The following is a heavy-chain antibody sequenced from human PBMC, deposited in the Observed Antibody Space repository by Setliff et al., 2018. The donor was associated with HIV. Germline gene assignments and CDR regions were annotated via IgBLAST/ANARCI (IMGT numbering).Heavy chain of an antibody. CDR1: GGSISSGIYY. J-gene: IGHJ3*02. D-gene: IGHD6-13*01. CDR3: ARQLVRRRVAFDI. V-gene: IGHV4-61*02. CDR2: IYTSGTT. Sequence: SETLSLTCTVSGGSISSGIYYWSWIRQPAGKGLEWIGRIYTSGTTDYNPSLKSRVTISLDTSKNQFSLKLSSVTAADTAVYYCARQLVRRRVAFDIWGQGTMVTVSS.